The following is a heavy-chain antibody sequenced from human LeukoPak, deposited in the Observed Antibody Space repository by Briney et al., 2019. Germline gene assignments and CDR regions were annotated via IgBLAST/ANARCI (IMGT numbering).Heavy chain of an antibody. Sequence: ESGPTLVNPTQTLTLTCTFSGFSLSTSGMRVSWIRQPPGKALEWLARIDWDDDKFYSTSLKTRLTISKDTSKNQVVLTMTNMDPVDTATYYCARMIIVAGYFDYWGQGTLVTVSS. CDR2: IDWDDDK. J-gene: IGHJ4*02. D-gene: IGHD5-12*01. CDR1: GFSLSTSGMR. CDR3: ARMIIVAGYFDY. V-gene: IGHV2-70*04.